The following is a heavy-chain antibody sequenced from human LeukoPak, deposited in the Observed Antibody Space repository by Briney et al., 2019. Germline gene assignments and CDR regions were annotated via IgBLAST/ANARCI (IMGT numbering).Heavy chain of an antibody. D-gene: IGHD3-22*01. CDR1: GGSFSAYY. J-gene: IGHJ4*02. V-gene: IGHV3-11*01. CDR3: ARALHYYDSSYDY. Sequence: LSLTCGVYGGSFSAYYWSWIRQAPGKGLEWVSYISSSGSTIYYADSVKGRFTISRDNAKNSLYLQMNSLRAEDTAVYYCARALHYYDSSYDYWGQGTLVTVSS. CDR2: ISSSGSTI.